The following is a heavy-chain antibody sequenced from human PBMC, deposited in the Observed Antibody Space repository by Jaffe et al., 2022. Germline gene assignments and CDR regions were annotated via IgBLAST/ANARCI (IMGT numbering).Heavy chain of an antibody. CDR1: GFTFSSYS. CDR2: ISSSSSYI. J-gene: IGHJ6*03. D-gene: IGHD6-19*01. Sequence: EVQLVESGGGLVKPGGSLRLSCAASGFTFSSYSMNWVRQAPGKGLEWVSSISSSSSYIYYADSVKGRFTISRDNAKNSLYLQMNSLRAEDTAVYYCARDGIAVAGVYYYYMDVWGKGTTVTVSS. V-gene: IGHV3-21*01. CDR3: ARDGIAVAGVYYYYMDV.